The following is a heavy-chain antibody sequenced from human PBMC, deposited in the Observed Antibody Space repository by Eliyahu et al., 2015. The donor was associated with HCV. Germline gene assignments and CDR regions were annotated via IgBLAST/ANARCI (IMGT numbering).Heavy chain of an antibody. CDR2: ISWNSGSI. V-gene: IGHV3-9*01. Sequence: EVQLVESGGGLVQPGRSLRLSCAASGFTFDDYAMXWVRQAPGKGLEWVSGISWNSGSIGYADSVKGRFTISRDNAKNSLYLQMNSLRAEDTALYYCAFERPLLSGSPSGYYYYGMDVWGQGTTVTVSS. CDR3: AFERPLLSGSPSGYYYYGMDV. J-gene: IGHJ6*02. CDR1: GFTFDDYA. D-gene: IGHD3-10*01.